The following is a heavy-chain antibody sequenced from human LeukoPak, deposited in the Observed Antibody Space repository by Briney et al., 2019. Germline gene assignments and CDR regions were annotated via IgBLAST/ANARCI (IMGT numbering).Heavy chain of an antibody. CDR3: AKDRKDGSKIRLGRVIANPYFDY. V-gene: IGHV3-23*01. CDR1: GFTFSSYA. Sequence: QPGGSLRLSCAASGFTFSSYAMSWVRQAPGKGLERVSLISGSGGSTYYADSVKGRFTISRDNSKNTLYLQMNSLRADDTAVYYCAKDRKDGSKIRLGRVIANPYFDYWGQGTLVTVSS. D-gene: IGHD3-16*02. J-gene: IGHJ4*02. CDR2: ISGSGGST.